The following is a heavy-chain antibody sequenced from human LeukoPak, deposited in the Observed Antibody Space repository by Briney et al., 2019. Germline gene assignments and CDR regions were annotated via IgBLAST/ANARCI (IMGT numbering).Heavy chain of an antibody. CDR2: IKQDGSEK. J-gene: IGHJ4*02. V-gene: IGHV3-7*03. CDR1: GFTFSSYW. Sequence: GGSLRLSCAASGFTFSSYWMSWVRQAPGKGLEWVANIKQDGSEKYYVDSVKGRFTISRDNAKNSLYLQMNSLRADDTAVYYCAKVALFYGSGSGGDYWGQGTLVTVSS. CDR3: AKVALFYGSGSGGDY. D-gene: IGHD3-10*01.